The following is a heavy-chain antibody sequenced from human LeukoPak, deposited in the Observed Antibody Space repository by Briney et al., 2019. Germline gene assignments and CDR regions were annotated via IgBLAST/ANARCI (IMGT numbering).Heavy chain of an antibody. Sequence: MSSQTLSLTCTVSGGSISSGDYYWSWIRQPLGKGLEWIGYTYYSGSTYYNPSLKSRATISVDTSKNQFSLKLTSVTAADTAVYYCARPYYYDSRIDPWGQGTLVTVSS. J-gene: IGHJ5*02. D-gene: IGHD3-22*01. CDR2: TYYSGST. V-gene: IGHV4-30-4*01. CDR3: ARPYYYDSRIDP. CDR1: GGSISSGDYY.